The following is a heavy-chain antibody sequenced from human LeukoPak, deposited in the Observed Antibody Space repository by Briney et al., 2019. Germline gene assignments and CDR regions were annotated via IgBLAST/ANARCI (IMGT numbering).Heavy chain of an antibody. D-gene: IGHD3-22*01. Sequence: GASVKVSCKASGYTFTSYGISWVRQAPGQGLEWMGWISGYNGNTNYAQKLQGRVTMTTDTSTNTAHMELRSLGSDDTAVFYCARVGLGGSSGYYSPFWGQGTQVTVSS. J-gene: IGHJ4*02. CDR3: ARVGLGGSSGYYSPF. V-gene: IGHV1-18*01. CDR2: ISGYNGNT. CDR1: GYTFTSYG.